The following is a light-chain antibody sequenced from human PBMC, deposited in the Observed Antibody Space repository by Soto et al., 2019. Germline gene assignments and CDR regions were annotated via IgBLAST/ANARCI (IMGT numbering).Light chain of an antibody. J-gene: IGKJ1*01. CDR2: DAS. Sequence: DIQMTQSPSTLSASVGVRVTITCRASQSISSWLAWYQQKPGKAPKLLIYDASSLESGVPSRFSGSGSGTEFTLTISSLQPDDFATYYCQQGRTFGQGTKVDIK. V-gene: IGKV1-5*01. CDR3: QQGRT. CDR1: QSISSW.